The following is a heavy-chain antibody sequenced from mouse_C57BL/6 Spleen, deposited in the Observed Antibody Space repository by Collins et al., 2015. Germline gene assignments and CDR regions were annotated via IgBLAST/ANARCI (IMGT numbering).Heavy chain of an antibody. CDR2: IDPSDSRT. CDR3: AKEGYDAY. Sequence: QVQLQQPGAELVRPGASVKLSCKASGYTFTNSRMNWVKQRPGQGLEWIGMIDPSDSRTHYNQMFKDKATLTVDKSSSIAYMVLISLTSEDSAVYYCAKEGYDAYWGQGTLITVSA. V-gene: IGHV1-61*01. D-gene: IGHD2-2*01. CDR1: GYTFTNSR. J-gene: IGHJ3*01.